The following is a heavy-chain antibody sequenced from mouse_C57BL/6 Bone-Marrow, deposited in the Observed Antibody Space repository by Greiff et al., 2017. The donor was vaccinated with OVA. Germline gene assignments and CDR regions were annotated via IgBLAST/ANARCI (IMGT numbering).Heavy chain of an antibody. CDR3: VRDYYGGFDY. V-gene: IGHV10-1*01. J-gene: IGHJ2*01. CDR1: GFSFNTYA. CDR2: IRSKSNNYAT. D-gene: IGHD1-2*01. Sequence: EVKLMESGGGLVQPKGSLKLSCAASGFSFNTYAMNWVRQAPGKGLEWVARIRSKSNNYATYYADSVKDRFTISRDDSESMLYLQMNNLKTEDTAMYYCVRDYYGGFDYWGQGTTLTVSS.